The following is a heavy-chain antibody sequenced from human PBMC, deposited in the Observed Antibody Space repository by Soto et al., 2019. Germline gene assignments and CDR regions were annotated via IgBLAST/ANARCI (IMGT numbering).Heavy chain of an antibody. CDR1: GFTFSSYA. CDR2: ISYDGSNK. CDR3: ARDRSAPWLVFSYYYGMDV. D-gene: IGHD6-19*01. Sequence: GGSLRLSCAASGFTFSSYAMHWVRQAPGKGLEWVAVISYDGSNKYYADSVKGRFTISRDNSKNTLYLQMNSLRAEDTAVYYCARDRSAPWLVFSYYYGMDVWGQGTTVTVSS. J-gene: IGHJ6*02. V-gene: IGHV3-30-3*01.